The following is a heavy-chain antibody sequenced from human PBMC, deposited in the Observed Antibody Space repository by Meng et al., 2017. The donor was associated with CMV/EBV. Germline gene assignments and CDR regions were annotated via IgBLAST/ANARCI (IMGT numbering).Heavy chain of an antibody. D-gene: IGHD3-3*01. CDR3: AREIGVARYDLYGMDV. J-gene: IGHJ6*02. CDR1: GFTFSSYS. Sequence: GGSLRLSCAASGFTFSSYSMNWVRQAPGKGLEWVSSISSSSSYIYYADSVKGRFTISRDNAKNSLYLQMNSLRAEDTAVYYCAREIGVARYDLYGMDVWGQGTTVTVSS. CDR2: ISSSSSYI. V-gene: IGHV3-21*01.